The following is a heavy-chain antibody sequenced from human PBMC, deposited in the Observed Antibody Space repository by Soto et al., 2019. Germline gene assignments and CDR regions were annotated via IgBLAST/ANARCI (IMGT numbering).Heavy chain of an antibody. CDR3: ARDLRPGPTGSSGMDV. D-gene: IGHD3-10*01. Sequence: QVQLVQSGAEVKKPGSSVKVSCKASGGTFSSYAISWVRQAPGQGLEWMGGISPIFGTANYAQKFQGRVTITADEYTSKAYMELSSLRSEDTAVYYCARDLRPGPTGSSGMDVWGQGTTVTVSS. CDR1: GGTFSSYA. V-gene: IGHV1-69*01. J-gene: IGHJ6*02. CDR2: ISPIFGTA.